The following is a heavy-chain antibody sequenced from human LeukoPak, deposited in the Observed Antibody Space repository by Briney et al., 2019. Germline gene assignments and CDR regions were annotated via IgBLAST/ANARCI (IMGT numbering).Heavy chain of an antibody. CDR2: TYSSGAT. V-gene: IGHV3-53*01. CDR1: GFRVISNY. CDR3: AREPTYRSSLDF. J-gene: IGHJ4*02. D-gene: IGHD6-6*01. Sequence: GSLRLSCAASGFRVISNYMSWVRQAPGKGLEYISVTYSSGATYYADSVRDRFTISRDNSRNTLYLQMNSLRPEDTAVYYCAREPTYRSSLDFWGQGTLVTVSS.